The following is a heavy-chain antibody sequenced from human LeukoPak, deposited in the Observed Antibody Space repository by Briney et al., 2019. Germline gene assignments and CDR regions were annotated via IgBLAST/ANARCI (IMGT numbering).Heavy chain of an antibody. CDR3: ASSGSYYFKTQFGS. V-gene: IGHV4-39*07. D-gene: IGHD3-10*01. CDR2: IFHRGTT. J-gene: IGHJ5*02. CDR1: GGSISTDRYN. Sequence: SETLSLTCTVSGGSISTDRYNWGWIRQPPGKGLEWIGSIFHRGTTYYNPSLKSRVTMSVDASKNQFSLKLSSVTAADTAVYYCASSGSYYFKTQFGSWGQGTLVTVSS.